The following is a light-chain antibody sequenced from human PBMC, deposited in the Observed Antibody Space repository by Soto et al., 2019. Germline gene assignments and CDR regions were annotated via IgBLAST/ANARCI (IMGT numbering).Light chain of an antibody. CDR2: LGS. J-gene: IGKJ3*01. V-gene: IGKV2-28*01. CDR1: QSLLHSNGYNY. Sequence: DIVMTQSPLSLPVTPGEPASISCSSSQSLLHSNGYNYLDWYLQKPGQSPQLLIYLGSNRASGVPARFSGSGSGTDFTLRISRVEAEYVVVYYCMQDLHTPRTFGPGTKVEIK. CDR3: MQDLHTPRT.